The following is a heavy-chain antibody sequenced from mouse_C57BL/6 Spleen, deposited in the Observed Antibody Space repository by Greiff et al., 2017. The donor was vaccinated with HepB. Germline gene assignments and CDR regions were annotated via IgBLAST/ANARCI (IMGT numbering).Heavy chain of an antibody. D-gene: IGHD1-1*01. J-gene: IGHJ2*01. CDR2: IDPSDSYT. Sequence: QVQLQQPGAELVRPGTSVKLSCKASGYTFTSYWMHWVKQRPGQGLEWIGVIDPSDSYTNYNQKFKGKATLTVETSSSTAYMQLSSLTSEDSAVYYCARCYYGSSWNYFDYWGQGTTLTVSS. V-gene: IGHV1-59*01. CDR3: ARCYYGSSWNYFDY. CDR1: GYTFTSYW.